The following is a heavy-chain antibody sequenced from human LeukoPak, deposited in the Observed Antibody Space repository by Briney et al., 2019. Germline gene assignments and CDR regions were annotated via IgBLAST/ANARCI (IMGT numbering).Heavy chain of an antibody. D-gene: IGHD3/OR15-3a*01. Sequence: GGSLRLLFAASGFTLCYYGILWVRQAPGKGLEWVAVISYDGSNKYYADSVKGRFTISRDNSKNTLYLQMNSLRAEDTAVYYCAKDNGLGILFSLDHRGQGALVAVSS. J-gene: IGHJ4*02. CDR3: AKDNGLGILFSLDH. CDR2: ISYDGSNK. V-gene: IGHV3-30*18. CDR1: GFTLCYYG.